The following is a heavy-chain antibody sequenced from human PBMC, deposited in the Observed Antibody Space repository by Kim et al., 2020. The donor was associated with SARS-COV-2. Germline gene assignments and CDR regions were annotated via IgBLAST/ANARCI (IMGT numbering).Heavy chain of an antibody. CDR2: IDYSSTDT. CDR3: AREGGDTSGYLDD. Sequence: GGSLRLSCAATGFNFGDCNMHWIRQAPGKGLEWISYIDYSSTDTNYADSVEGRFIVSRDNAKNSLYLQMNSVRPEDTAVYYCAREGGDTSGYLDDWGEG. D-gene: IGHD3-10*01. V-gene: IGHV3-11*05. CDR1: GFNFGDCN. J-gene: IGHJ4*02.